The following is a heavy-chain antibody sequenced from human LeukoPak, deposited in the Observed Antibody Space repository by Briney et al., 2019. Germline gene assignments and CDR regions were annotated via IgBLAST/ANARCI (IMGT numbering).Heavy chain of an antibody. D-gene: IGHD3-3*01. CDR3: ARGRYYLDS. V-gene: IGHV3-74*01. CDR2: FNSDGRST. Sequence: GGSLRLSCAASGFTFSTCWMHWVRQAPGKGLVWVSRFNSDGRSTHYADSVKGRFTISRDNAKNTLYLQMNSLRAEDTAVYYCARGRYYLDSWGQGTLVTVSS. CDR1: GFTFSTCW. J-gene: IGHJ4*02.